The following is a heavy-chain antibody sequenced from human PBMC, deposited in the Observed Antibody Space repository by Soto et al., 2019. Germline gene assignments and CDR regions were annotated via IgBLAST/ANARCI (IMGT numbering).Heavy chain of an antibody. CDR1: GGSISSGGYY. CDR3: ARDNIGSSWLSHDASDI. J-gene: IGHJ3*02. D-gene: IGHD6-13*01. V-gene: IGHV4-31*03. CDR2: IYYSGST. Sequence: SGTLSLTCTVSGGSISSGGYYWSWIRQHPGKGLEWIGYIYYSGSTYYNPSLKSRVTISVDTSKNQFSLKLSSVTAADTAVYYCARDNIGSSWLSHDASDIWGQGTMVTVSS.